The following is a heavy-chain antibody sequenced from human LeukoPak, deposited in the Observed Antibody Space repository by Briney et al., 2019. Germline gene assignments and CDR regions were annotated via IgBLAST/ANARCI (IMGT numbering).Heavy chain of an antibody. Sequence: GGSLRLSCAASGFTVSSNYMSWVRQAPGKGLEWVSVIYSGGSTYYADSVKGRFTISRDNSKNTLYLQMNSLRAEDTAVYYCARDLLTGPRDHWGQGTLVTVSS. V-gene: IGHV3-53*01. CDR2: IYSGGST. J-gene: IGHJ4*02. CDR1: GFTVSSNY. D-gene: IGHD3-9*01. CDR3: ARDLLTGPRDH.